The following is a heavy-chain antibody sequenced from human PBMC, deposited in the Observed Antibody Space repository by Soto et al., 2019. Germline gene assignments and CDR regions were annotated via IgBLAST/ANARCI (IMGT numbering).Heavy chain of an antibody. J-gene: IGHJ6*02. Sequence: TGGSLRLSCAASGFTFSSYAMPWVRRAPGKGLEWVAVISYDGSNKYYADSVKGRFTISRDNSKNTLYLQMNSLRAEDTAVYYRARDGVAAADTTAIYYYYGMDVWGQGTTVTVSS. CDR3: ARDGVAAADTTAIYYYYGMDV. CDR1: GFTFSSYA. D-gene: IGHD6-13*01. CDR2: ISYDGSNK. V-gene: IGHV3-30-3*01.